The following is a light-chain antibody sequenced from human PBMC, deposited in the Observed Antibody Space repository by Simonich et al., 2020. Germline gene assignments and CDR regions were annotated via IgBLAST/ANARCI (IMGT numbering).Light chain of an antibody. V-gene: IGLV3-21*03. CDR1: NIGSKS. CDR2: DDS. Sequence: SYVLTQPPSVSVAPGKTARITCGRNNIGSKSEHWYNQKPGQAPVLVVYDDSDRPSGIPERFSGSNSGNTATLTISRVEAGDEADYYCQVWDSSSDHVVFGGGTKLTVL. J-gene: IGLJ2*01. CDR3: QVWDSSSDHVV.